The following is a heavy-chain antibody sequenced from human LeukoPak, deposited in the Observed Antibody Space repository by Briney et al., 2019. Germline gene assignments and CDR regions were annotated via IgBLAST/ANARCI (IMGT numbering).Heavy chain of an antibody. V-gene: IGHV3-21*04. CDR3: AKATGYLL. Sequence: GGSLRLSCAASGFTFSTYNMNWVRQVPGKGLEWVSSITSSSTYMFYADSVKGRFTISRDNSENTLFLRMNSLRAEDTAVYYCAKATGYLLWGQGTLVIVSS. J-gene: IGHJ4*02. CDR2: ITSSSTYM. D-gene: IGHD1-14*01. CDR1: GFTFSTYN.